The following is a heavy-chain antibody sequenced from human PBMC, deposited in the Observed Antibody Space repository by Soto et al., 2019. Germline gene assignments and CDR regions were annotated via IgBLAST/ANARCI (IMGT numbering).Heavy chain of an antibody. Sequence: EVQLVESGGGLVQTGGSLRLSCAASGFTFSAYWMSWVRQAPGKGLEWVANIKQAGSEKYYVESVNGRYIISRDDAKNSLFMQVNSLRVEDTAVYYCAREKRANCYFDYWGQGTLVTVSS. CDR1: GFTFSAYW. D-gene: IGHD1-1*01. J-gene: IGHJ4*02. V-gene: IGHV3-7*01. CDR3: AREKRANCYFDY. CDR2: IKQAGSEK.